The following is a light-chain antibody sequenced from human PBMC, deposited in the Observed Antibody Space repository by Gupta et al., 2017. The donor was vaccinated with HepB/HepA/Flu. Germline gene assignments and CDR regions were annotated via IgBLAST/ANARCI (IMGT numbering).Light chain of an antibody. CDR2: GAS. Sequence: EIVLTQSPGTLSLSPGERATLSCRASQTIDNNYVAWYQQRPGQPPRLLIYGASSRATGIPDRFSGGGSGTDFTLTISRREPEDVAMYYCQKYGGSPLFTFGPGTKVDFK. V-gene: IGKV3-20*01. J-gene: IGKJ3*01. CDR1: QTIDNNY. CDR3: QKYGGSPLFT.